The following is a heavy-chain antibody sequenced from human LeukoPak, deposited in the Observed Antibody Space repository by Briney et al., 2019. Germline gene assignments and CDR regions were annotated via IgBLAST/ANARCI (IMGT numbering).Heavy chain of an antibody. Sequence: GGSLRLSCAASGFTFSSYWMNWVRQAPGKGLVWVSAISGSGGSTYYADSVKGRFTISRDNSKNTLYLQMNSLRAEDTAVYYCAKAGSLRFLEWFQIADYFDYWGQGTLVTVSS. V-gene: IGHV3-23*01. CDR2: ISGSGGST. CDR3: AKAGSLRFLEWFQIADYFDY. J-gene: IGHJ4*02. CDR1: GFTFSSYW. D-gene: IGHD3-3*01.